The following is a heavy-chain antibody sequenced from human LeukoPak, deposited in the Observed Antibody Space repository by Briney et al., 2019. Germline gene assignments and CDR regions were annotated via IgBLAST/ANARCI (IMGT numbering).Heavy chain of an antibody. J-gene: IGHJ3*01. CDR3: AKDIHLST. CDR1: GFNFRDAA. Sequence: GVSVRLSCAASGFNFRDAAMTWVRQAPGKGLEWVSLISFSGDNSYYADSVKGRFTISRDNSKNTLSLQMNSLRVEDTAIYYCAKDIHLSTWGLGTMVTVSS. V-gene: IGHV3-23*01. CDR2: ISFSGDNS. D-gene: IGHD3-16*02.